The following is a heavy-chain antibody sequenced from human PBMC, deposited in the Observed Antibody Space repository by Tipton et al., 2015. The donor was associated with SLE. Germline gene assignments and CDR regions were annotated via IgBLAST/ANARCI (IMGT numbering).Heavy chain of an antibody. D-gene: IGHD4-17*01. V-gene: IGHV4-39*07. CDR3: ARRLAYAGTTRINGFDV. J-gene: IGHJ3*01. CDR1: GGSISSSSYY. Sequence: TLSLTCTVSGGSISSSSYYWGWIRQPPGKGLEWIGTIYYSGSAYYNPSLASRVTLSVDRSKNQFSLNLNSVTAADTATYYCARRLAYAGTTRINGFDVWGRGTLVTVSS. CDR2: IYYSGSA.